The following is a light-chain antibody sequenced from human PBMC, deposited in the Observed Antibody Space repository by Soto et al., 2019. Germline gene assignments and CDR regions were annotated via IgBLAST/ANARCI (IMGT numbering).Light chain of an antibody. J-gene: IGKJ1*01. CDR2: DAS. Sequence: TQSPATLSLSPGDRATLSCRASQYICSAVAWYHQRSGQAPRLLIFDASITVPTTPARFSGSVSGTEFALTISSLESEDFAVYFCQQYGDRPQKFGLGTKVEIK. V-gene: IGKV3-15*01. CDR1: QYICSA. CDR3: QQYGDRPQK.